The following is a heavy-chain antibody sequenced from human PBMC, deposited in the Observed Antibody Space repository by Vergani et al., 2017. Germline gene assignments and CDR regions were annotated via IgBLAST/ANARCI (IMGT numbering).Heavy chain of an antibody. J-gene: IGHJ5*02. V-gene: IGHV4-31*03. D-gene: IGHD2/OR15-2a*01. CDR3: ARGSRFWGFDP. Sequence: GKKKEGGEGVGKTSTTLSLTCTVSGGSLTTGGYYWNWIRQHPGQGLESIGHIFYTVSTSYSPSLQNRATISLDTSKNQFSLLLGSVTSAYTAVYCCARGSRFWGFDPWGQGTLVTVSS. CDR2: IFYTVST. CDR1: GGSLTTGGYY.